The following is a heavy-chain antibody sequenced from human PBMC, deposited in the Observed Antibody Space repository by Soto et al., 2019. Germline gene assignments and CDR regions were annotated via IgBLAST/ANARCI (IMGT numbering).Heavy chain of an antibody. CDR2: IYHSGST. CDR1: GGSISSGGYS. CDR3: ARRDSGLDY. Sequence: SETLSLTCAVSGGSISSGGYSWSWIRQPPGKGLEWIGYIYHSGSTYYNPSLRSRVTISVDRSKNQFSLKLSSVTAADTAVYYCARRDSGLDYWGQGTLVTVSS. J-gene: IGHJ4*02. V-gene: IGHV4-30-2*01. D-gene: IGHD1-26*01.